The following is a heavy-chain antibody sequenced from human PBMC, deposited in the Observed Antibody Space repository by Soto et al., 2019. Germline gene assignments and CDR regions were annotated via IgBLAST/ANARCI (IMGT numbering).Heavy chain of an antibody. D-gene: IGHD2-2*01. Sequence: GGSLRLSCAASGFTFSSYAMIWVRQAPGKGLEWVSAISGSGGSTYYADSVKGRFTISRDNSKNALYLQMNSLRAEDTAVYYCAKEGQNIVVVPAAYANWFDPWGQGTLVTVSS. CDR3: AKEGQNIVVVPAAYANWFDP. CDR2: ISGSGGST. J-gene: IGHJ5*02. CDR1: GFTFSSYA. V-gene: IGHV3-23*01.